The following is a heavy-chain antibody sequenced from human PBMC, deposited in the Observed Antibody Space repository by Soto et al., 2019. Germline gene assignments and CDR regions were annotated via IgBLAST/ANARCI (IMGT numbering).Heavy chain of an antibody. CDR1: GGSFSGYY. CDR3: ARDAADWFDP. CDR2: INHSGST. D-gene: IGHD6-13*01. J-gene: IGHJ5*02. Sequence: ASETLSLTCAVYGGSFSGYYWSWIRQPPGKGPEWIGEINHSGSTNYNPSLKSRVTISVDTSKNQFSLKLSSVTAAGTAVYYCARDAADWFDPWGQGTLVTVSS. V-gene: IGHV4-34*01.